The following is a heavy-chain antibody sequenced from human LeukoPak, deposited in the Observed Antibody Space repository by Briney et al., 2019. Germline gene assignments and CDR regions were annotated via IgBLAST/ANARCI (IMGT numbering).Heavy chain of an antibody. CDR1: GFTFSGYA. Sequence: GGSLRLSCAASGFTFSGYAMTWVRQAPGKGLEWVSAISGRGDASYYAESVKGRFTISKDSSKSTLYLQMNSLRAEDTAVYYCAKAPPDKWEYYYGMDVWGKGTTVTVSS. CDR3: AKAPPDKWEYYYGMDV. CDR2: ISGRGDAS. J-gene: IGHJ6*04. D-gene: IGHD1-26*01. V-gene: IGHV3-23*01.